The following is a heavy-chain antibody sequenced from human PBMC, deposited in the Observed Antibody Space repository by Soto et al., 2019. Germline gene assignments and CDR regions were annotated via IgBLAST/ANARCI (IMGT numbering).Heavy chain of an antibody. Sequence: PGGSLRLSCSGSGFTVRSFGIHWGRQAPGKGLEHVSTLSSNGIGTYYADSVKGRFTFSRNTSKNTLYLQMSSLRTEDTAVYYCVKDMGQAAVGIRYPYGLDVWGLGTTVTVSS. J-gene: IGHJ6*02. D-gene: IGHD6-13*01. V-gene: IGHV3-64D*06. CDR1: GFTVRSFG. CDR3: VKDMGQAAVGIRYPYGLDV. CDR2: LSSNGIGT.